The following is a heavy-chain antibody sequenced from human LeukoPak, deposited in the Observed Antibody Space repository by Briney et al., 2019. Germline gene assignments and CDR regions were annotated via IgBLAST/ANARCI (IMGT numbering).Heavy chain of an antibody. V-gene: IGHV4-38-2*02. D-gene: IGHD2-15*01. CDR3: ARGYCSGGSCYSYYYYNYMDV. Sequence: SETLSLTCTVSGYSISSGYYWGWIRQPPGKGLEWIGSIYYSGSTYYNPSLKSRVTISVDTSKNQFSLKLSSVTAADTAVYYCARGYCSGGSCYSYYYYNYMDVWGKGTTVTVSS. CDR1: GYSISSGYY. CDR2: IYYSGST. J-gene: IGHJ6*03.